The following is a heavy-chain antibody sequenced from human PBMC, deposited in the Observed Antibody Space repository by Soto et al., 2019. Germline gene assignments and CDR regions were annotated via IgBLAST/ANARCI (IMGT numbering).Heavy chain of an antibody. CDR1: GYNFTGYS. CDR3: ARSYNFFYMSRS. D-gene: IGHD1-20*01. J-gene: IGHJ4*02. V-gene: IGHV1-2*02. Sequence: ASVNISYDASGYNFTGYSIHWIREAPGQGLEWMGWINPNSGGTNYAQKFQGRVTMTRDTSISTAYMELSRLRSDDTAVYYCARSYNFFYMSRSWGQGTLVPVPS. CDR2: INPNSGGT.